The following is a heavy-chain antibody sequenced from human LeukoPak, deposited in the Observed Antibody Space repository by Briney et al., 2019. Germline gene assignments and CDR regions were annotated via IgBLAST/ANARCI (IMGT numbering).Heavy chain of an antibody. Sequence: PSETLSLTCAVYGGSFSGYYWSWIRQPPGKGLEWIGEINHSGSTNYNPSLKSRVTISVDTSKNQFSLKLSSVTAADTAVYYCARDGYNYNWFDPWGQGTLVTVSS. CDR2: INHSGST. CDR3: ARDGYNYNWFDP. D-gene: IGHD5-24*01. CDR1: GGSFSGYY. J-gene: IGHJ5*02. V-gene: IGHV4-34*01.